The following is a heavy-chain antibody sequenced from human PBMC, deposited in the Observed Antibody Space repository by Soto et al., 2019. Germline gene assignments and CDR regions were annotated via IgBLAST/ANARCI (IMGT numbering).Heavy chain of an antibody. J-gene: IGHJ4*02. CDR3: VQTAGWPGFDF. CDR1: GFAVSSKY. Sequence: EVQLVESGGGLIQPGGSLRLSCAASGFAVSSKYMTWVRQAPGKGLGWVSVIYGGGTTFYVDSVKDRFTISRDASKNTLFVQSSNMGAEEATVYYCVQTAGWPGFDFWGQGTVVTVSS. CDR2: IYGGGTT. V-gene: IGHV3-53*01. D-gene: IGHD2-21*02.